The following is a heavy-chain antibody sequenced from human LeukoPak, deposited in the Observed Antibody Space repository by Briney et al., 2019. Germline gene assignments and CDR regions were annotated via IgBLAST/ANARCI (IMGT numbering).Heavy chain of an antibody. Sequence: LGTLSLTRAVYGGAFRGYYWGWVRQSPRKGLEWIGEINHSGTTNYNPSLKSRVTISKDTSKNQFFLKLYFLTAADTAMYYCARGRWDVRFQYWGQGTLVTVSS. CDR1: GGAFRGYY. J-gene: IGHJ1*01. CDR2: INHSGTT. CDR3: ARGRWDVRFQY. V-gene: IGHV4-34*01. D-gene: IGHD4-23*01.